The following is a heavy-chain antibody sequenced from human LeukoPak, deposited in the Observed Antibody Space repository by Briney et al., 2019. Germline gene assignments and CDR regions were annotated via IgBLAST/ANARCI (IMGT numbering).Heavy chain of an antibody. J-gene: IGHJ4*02. V-gene: IGHV4-4*07. Sequence: KTSETLSLTCTVPGGSIRNYHWSWIRQPAEKGLEWTGRIYSSGSTKYNPSLKSRLTMSVDTSKNQFSLKLTSVTAADTAVYYCARGPDRRDGYKSLDYWGQGILVTVSS. CDR2: IYSSGST. CDR1: GGSIRNYH. D-gene: IGHD5-24*01. CDR3: ARGPDRRDGYKSLDY.